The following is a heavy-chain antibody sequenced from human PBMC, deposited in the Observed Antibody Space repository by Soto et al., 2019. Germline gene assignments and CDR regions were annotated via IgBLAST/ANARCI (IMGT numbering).Heavy chain of an antibody. J-gene: IGHJ6*02. CDR3: ARGHSTDCSNGVCSFFYNHEMDV. CDR2: INPKSGGT. D-gene: IGHD2-8*01. CDR1: GYSFTDYH. Sequence: ASVKVSCKASGYSFTDYHIHWVRQAPGQGLEWLGRINPKSGGTSTAQKFQGWVTMTRDRSISTVYMELTRLRSDDTAAYFCARGHSTDCSNGVCSFFYNHEMDVWGQGTTVTVSS. V-gene: IGHV1-2*04.